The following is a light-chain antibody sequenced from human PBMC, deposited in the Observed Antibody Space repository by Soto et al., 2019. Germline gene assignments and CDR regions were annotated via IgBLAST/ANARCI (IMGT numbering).Light chain of an antibody. CDR3: SSHKNTNSYV. Sequence: QSVLTQPASVSGSPGQSITISCTGTSSDVGGSDYVSWYQHHPDKAPKLVISDVSNRPSGVSYRFSGSKSGNTASLTISGLQAEDEAIYYCSSHKNTNSYVFGTGTKVTVL. V-gene: IGLV2-14*03. CDR2: DVS. J-gene: IGLJ1*01. CDR1: SSDVGGSDY.